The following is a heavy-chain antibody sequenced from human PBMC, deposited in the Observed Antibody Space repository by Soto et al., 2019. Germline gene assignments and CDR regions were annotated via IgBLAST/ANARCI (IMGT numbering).Heavy chain of an antibody. J-gene: IGHJ5*02. Sequence: GASVKVSCQASGGTFSSYSISWVRQAPGQGLEWKGGIIPIFGTANYAQKFQGRVTITADESTSTAYRELISLRSEYMAFYYCARGSKKWLTYTWFDPWGQGTLVTFPS. V-gene: IGHV1-69*01. D-gene: IGHD6-19*01. CDR2: IIPIFGTA. CDR1: GGTFSSYS. CDR3: ARGSKKWLTYTWFDP.